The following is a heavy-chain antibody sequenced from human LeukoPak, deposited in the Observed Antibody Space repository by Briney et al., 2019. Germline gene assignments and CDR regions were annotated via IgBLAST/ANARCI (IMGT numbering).Heavy chain of an antibody. J-gene: IGHJ5*02. D-gene: IGHD6-13*01. Sequence: PGGSLRLSCAASGFTFSSYAMSWVRQAPGKGLEWVSAISGSGGSTYYADSVKGRFTISRDNSKNTLYLQMNSLRAEDTAVYYCARGYSSSWYLWFDPWGQGTLVTVSS. V-gene: IGHV3-23*01. CDR2: ISGSGGST. CDR1: GFTFSSYA. CDR3: ARGYSSSWYLWFDP.